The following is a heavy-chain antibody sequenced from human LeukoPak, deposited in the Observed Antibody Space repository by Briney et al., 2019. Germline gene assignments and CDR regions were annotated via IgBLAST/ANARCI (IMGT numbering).Heavy chain of an antibody. J-gene: IGHJ4*02. D-gene: IGHD2-2*01. V-gene: IGHV3-21*01. CDR1: GFTFSIYA. CDR2: ISAISSNI. CDR3: TRDSYCSSTTCYRGHFDS. Sequence: PGGSLRLSCAGSGFTFSIYAMNWVRQAPGKGLEWLSSISAISSNIDYADSIKGRFTISRDNAKKSLYLHMNSLRAEDTAIYYCTRDSYCSSTTCYRGHFDSWGQGTLVTVSS.